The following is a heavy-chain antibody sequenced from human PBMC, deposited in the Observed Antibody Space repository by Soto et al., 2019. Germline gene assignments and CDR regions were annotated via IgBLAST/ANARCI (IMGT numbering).Heavy chain of an antibody. Sequence: SETLSLTCAGSGGSISSSNWWSWVRQPPGKGLEWIGEIYHSGSTNYNPSLKSRVTISVDKSKNQFYLKLSSVTAADTAVYYCARDWYNWKYGGMDVWGQGNTVTVSS. CDR1: GGSISSSNW. CDR3: ARDWYNWKYGGMDV. J-gene: IGHJ6*02. V-gene: IGHV4-4*02. D-gene: IGHD1-20*01. CDR2: IYHSGST.